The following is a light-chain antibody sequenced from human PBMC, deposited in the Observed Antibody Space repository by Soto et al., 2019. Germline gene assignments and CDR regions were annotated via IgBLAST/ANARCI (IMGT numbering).Light chain of an antibody. Sequence: DIQMTQSPSTLSASVGDRVTITCRASQSISSWLAWYQQKPGKAPKLLIYKASSLESGVPSRFSGRGSGTEFTLTISSLQPDDFATYYCQQYNNYPTFGQGTKVDIK. CDR1: QSISSW. V-gene: IGKV1-5*03. CDR2: KAS. CDR3: QQYNNYPT. J-gene: IGKJ1*01.